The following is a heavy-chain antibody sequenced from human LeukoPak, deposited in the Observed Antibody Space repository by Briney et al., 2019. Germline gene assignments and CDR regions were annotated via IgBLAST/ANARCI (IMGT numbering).Heavy chain of an antibody. CDR3: ASRYYDFWSGYYPWDY. CDR2: FDPEDGET. V-gene: IGHV1-24*01. CDR1: GYTLTELS. J-gene: IGHJ4*02. D-gene: IGHD3-3*01. Sequence: ASVKVSCKVSGYTLTELSMHWVRQAPGKGLEWMGGFDPEDGETIYAQKFQGRVTITADESTSTAYMELSSLRSEDTAVYYCASRYYDFWSGYYPWDYWGQGTLVTVSS.